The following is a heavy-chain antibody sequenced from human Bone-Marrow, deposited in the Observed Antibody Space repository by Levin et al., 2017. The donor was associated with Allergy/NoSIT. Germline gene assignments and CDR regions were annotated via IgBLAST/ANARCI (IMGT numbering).Heavy chain of an antibody. V-gene: IGHV3-48*04. J-gene: IGHJ4*02. CDR3: AKDAIRGSDQPYYFDY. D-gene: IGHD6-19*01. CDR1: GFTFRSHS. CDR2: ISTSSSTI. Sequence: SCAASGFTFRSHSMNWVRQAPGKGLEWVSYISTSSSTIYYAESVKGRFTISRDNARNSLYLQMNSLRAEDTAVYFCAKDAIRGSDQPYYFDYWGQGTLVTASS.